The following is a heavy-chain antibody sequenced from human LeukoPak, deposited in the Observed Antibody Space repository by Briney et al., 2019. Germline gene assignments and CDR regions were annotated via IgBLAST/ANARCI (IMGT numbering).Heavy chain of an antibody. D-gene: IGHD6-13*01. J-gene: IGHJ4*02. CDR2: ISSSGSSI. CDR1: GFTFSSYS. V-gene: IGHV3-21*01. Sequence: GGSLRLSCAASGFTFSSYSMNWVRQAPGKGMEWVSSISSSGSSIFYADSVKGRFTISRDNAQNSLYLQMNSLRVEDTAVYYCARGIAAAGWYYFDYWGQGALVTVSS. CDR3: ARGIAAAGWYYFDY.